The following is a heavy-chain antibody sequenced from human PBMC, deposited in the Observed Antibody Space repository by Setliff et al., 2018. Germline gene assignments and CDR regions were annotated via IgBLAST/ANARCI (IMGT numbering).Heavy chain of an antibody. J-gene: IGHJ4*02. Sequence: ASETLSLTCAVYGGSFSGYYWSWVRQPPGKGLEWIGEINHSGSTYYNPSLKSRVTISVDTSKNQFSLKLSSVTAADTAVYYCASTPDGDLYYNFWSGYYLTLDYWGQGTLVTVSS. CDR2: INHSGST. V-gene: IGHV4-34*01. CDR1: GGSFSGYY. D-gene: IGHD3-3*01. CDR3: ASTPDGDLYYNFWSGYYLTLDY.